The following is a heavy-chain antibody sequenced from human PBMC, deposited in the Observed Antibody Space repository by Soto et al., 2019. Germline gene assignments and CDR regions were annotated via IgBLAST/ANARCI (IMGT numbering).Heavy chain of an antibody. Sequence: EASVKVSCKASGNTFTGSYMHWVRQAPGQGLEWMGWINPNSGGTNYAQKFQGWVTMTRDTSISTAYMELSRLRSDDTAVYYCARERTNYGEKLFDYWGQGTLVTVSS. J-gene: IGHJ4*02. CDR3: ARERTNYGEKLFDY. D-gene: IGHD4-17*01. CDR1: GNTFTGSY. CDR2: INPNSGGT. V-gene: IGHV1-2*04.